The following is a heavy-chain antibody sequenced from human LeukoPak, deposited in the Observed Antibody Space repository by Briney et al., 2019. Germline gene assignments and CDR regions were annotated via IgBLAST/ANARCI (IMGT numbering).Heavy chain of an antibody. Sequence: SETLSLTCTVSGVSISSYYWSWIRQPPGKGLEWIGYIYYSGSTNYNPSLKSRVTISVDTSKNQFSLKLSSVTAADTAVYYCARGYSYGAFDYWGQGTLVTVSS. V-gene: IGHV4-59*12. CDR1: GVSISSYY. J-gene: IGHJ4*02. CDR3: ARGYSYGAFDY. CDR2: IYYSGST. D-gene: IGHD5-18*01.